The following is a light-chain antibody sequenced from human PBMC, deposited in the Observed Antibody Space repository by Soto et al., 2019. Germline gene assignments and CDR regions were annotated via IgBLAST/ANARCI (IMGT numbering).Light chain of an antibody. CDR2: AAS. J-gene: IGKJ1*01. Sequence: AIRMTQSPSSLSGSTGDRVTITCRASQGISSYLAWYQQKPGKAPKLLIYAASTLQSGVPARLSGSGSGTDFTLTISCLQSEDLATYYCLQYYSYPQTFGQGTKVEIK. CDR3: LQYYSYPQT. CDR1: QGISSY. V-gene: IGKV1-8*01.